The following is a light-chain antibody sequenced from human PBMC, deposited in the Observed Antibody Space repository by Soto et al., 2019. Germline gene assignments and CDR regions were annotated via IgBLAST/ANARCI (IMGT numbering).Light chain of an antibody. CDR3: QQHNQWPIT. Sequence: EIVMTQSPATLSVSPGERATLSCRASQTVLSNLAWYQQKPGQAPRLLIYYISTRATGIPARFSGSGSGTEFTLTINSLQSEDSAVYYCQQHNQWPITFGQGTRLEIK. CDR2: YIS. CDR1: QTVLSN. V-gene: IGKV3D-15*01. J-gene: IGKJ5*01.